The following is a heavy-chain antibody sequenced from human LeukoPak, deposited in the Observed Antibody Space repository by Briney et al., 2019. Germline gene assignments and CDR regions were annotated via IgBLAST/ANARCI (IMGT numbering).Heavy chain of an antibody. CDR1: EDTFSYYW. D-gene: IGHD3-3*01. Sequence: GGSLRLSCAPSEDTFSYYWMYWVRHAPERRVVWVSRINTDGTYTTYTGSVRGRDTVSRDNAKNTLYLQINSLRADDTAIYYCARDRIRFSAPDSPADLENWGPGTLVTVSS. CDR2: INTDGTYT. J-gene: IGHJ4*02. V-gene: IGHV3-74*01. CDR3: ARDRIRFSAPDSPADLEN.